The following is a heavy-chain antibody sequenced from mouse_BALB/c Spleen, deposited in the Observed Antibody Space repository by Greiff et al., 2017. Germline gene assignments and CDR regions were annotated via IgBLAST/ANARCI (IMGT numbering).Heavy chain of an antibody. V-gene: IGHV6-6*02. D-gene: IGHD1-1*01. CDR1: GFTFSNYW. CDR2: IRLKSNNYAT. Sequence: EVNVVESGGGLVQPGGSMKLSCVASGFTFSNYWMNWVRQSPEKGLEWVAEIRLKSNNYATHYAESVKGRFTISRDDSKSSVYLQMNNLRAEDTGIYYCTRGGRLLRLGGDYWGQGTSVTVSS. J-gene: IGHJ4*01. CDR3: TRGGRLLRLGGDY.